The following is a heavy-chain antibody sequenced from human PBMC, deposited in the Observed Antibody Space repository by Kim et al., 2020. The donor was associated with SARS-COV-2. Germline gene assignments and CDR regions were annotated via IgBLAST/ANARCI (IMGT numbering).Heavy chain of an antibody. CDR3: ARDGATYDYFAY. J-gene: IGHJ4*02. D-gene: IGHD3-16*01. V-gene: IGHV3-11*01. Sequence: ADSVSGQFTITMDDAKNTLCLHMNSLQAEDTAIYYCARDGATYDYFAYWGQGTLVTVSS.